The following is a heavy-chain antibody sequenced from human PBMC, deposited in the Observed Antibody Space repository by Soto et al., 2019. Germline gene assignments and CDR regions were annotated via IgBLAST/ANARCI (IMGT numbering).Heavy chain of an antibody. V-gene: IGHV3-33*01. CDR2: IWYEGANE. Sequence: QVQLVESGGGVVQPGTSLRLSCATSGFTFSSYGMYWVRQAPGKGLEWVAVIWYEGANEYYADSVKGRFTISRDNSKNTLYLQMNSLRAEDTAIYYCPTDVGNSWSYYFDFWGQGTLVTVSS. D-gene: IGHD6-13*01. CDR3: PTDVGNSWSYYFDF. CDR1: GFTFSSYG. J-gene: IGHJ4*02.